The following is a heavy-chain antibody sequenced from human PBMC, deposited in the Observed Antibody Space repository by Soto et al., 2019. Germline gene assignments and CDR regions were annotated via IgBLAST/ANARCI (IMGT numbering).Heavy chain of an antibody. Sequence: ASVKVSCKAAAYTFTGYYMHWVRQAPGQGLEWMGWINPNSGATGYALKFQGRVTMTRDTSISTGYMELSRLTSDDTAVYYCARSATYSGRFDYWRQGTLVTVSS. CDR3: ARSATYSGRFDY. V-gene: IGHV1-2*02. J-gene: IGHJ4*02. CDR2: INPNSGAT. CDR1: AYTFTGYY. D-gene: IGHD2-21*01.